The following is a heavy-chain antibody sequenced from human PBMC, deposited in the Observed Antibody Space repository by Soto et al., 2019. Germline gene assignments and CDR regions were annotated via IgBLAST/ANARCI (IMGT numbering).Heavy chain of an antibody. V-gene: IGHV4-31*03. CDR3: ARAGNRGLRPFEY. Sequence: SETLSLTCTVSGGSISTGGYYWSWIRQHPGKGLEWIGYIYYSGSTYYNPSLKSRVTISVDTSKNQFSLKLSSATAADTAVYYCARAGNRGLRPFEYWGQGTLVTVSS. D-gene: IGHD6-13*01. J-gene: IGHJ4*02. CDR1: GGSISTGGYY. CDR2: IYYSGST.